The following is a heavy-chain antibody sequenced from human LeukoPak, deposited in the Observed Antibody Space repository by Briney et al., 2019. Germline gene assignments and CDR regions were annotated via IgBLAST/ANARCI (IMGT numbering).Heavy chain of an antibody. V-gene: IGHV3-23*01. CDR2: ISTSGDGT. CDR3: ATDLTGPEDY. Sequence: GGSLRLSCAASGFTFSSHGMSWVRQTPGKGLEWVSSISTSGDGTVYADSVKGRVTTSRDNSKNTLYLQMNSLRADDTAVYYCATDLTGPEDYWGQGTLVTVSS. J-gene: IGHJ4*02. CDR1: GFTFSSHG.